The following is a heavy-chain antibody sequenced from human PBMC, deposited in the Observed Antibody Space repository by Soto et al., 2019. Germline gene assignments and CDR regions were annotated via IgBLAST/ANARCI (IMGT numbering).Heavy chain of an antibody. J-gene: IGHJ5*02. CDR1: GYTFTDYF. CDR2: INPNSRGT. Sequence: ASVKVSCKASGYTFTDYFIHWVRQAPGQGVEWMGRINPNSRGTNYAQKFQGRVTMTRDTSNSTAYMELRGLRSDDTAVYYRARVTLKAGNCFDTWGQGTLVSVSS. CDR3: ARVTLKAGNCFDT. V-gene: IGHV1-2*02.